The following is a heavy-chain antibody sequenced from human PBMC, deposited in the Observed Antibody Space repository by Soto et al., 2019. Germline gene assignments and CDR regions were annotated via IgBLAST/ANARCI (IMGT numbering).Heavy chain of an antibody. CDR3: ARGRYGDY. J-gene: IGHJ4*02. CDR1: GYAFTTYG. D-gene: IGHD1-1*01. CDR2: ISAHNGNT. Sequence: VHLVQSGAEVKKPGASVKVSCKGSGYAFTTYGITWVRQAPGQGLEWMGWISAHNGNTNYAQKLQGRVTVTRDTSTSTAYMELRSLRSDDTAGYYCARGRYGDYWGQGALVTVSS. V-gene: IGHV1-18*01.